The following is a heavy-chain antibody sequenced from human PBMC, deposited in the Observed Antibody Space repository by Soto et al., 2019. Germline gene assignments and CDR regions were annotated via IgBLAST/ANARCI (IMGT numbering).Heavy chain of an antibody. Sequence: GGSLRLYCAASGFIFSDYYMSWIRQAPGKGLEWISYISNSGSPIDYADSVKGRFTISRDNAKKSLYLQMDSLRAEDTAVYYCARHFVATGGRYFDRGGRGTLVTVSS. D-gene: IGHD6-13*01. J-gene: IGHJ2*01. V-gene: IGHV3-11*01. CDR2: ISNSGSPI. CDR3: ARHFVATGGRYFDR. CDR1: GFIFSDYY.